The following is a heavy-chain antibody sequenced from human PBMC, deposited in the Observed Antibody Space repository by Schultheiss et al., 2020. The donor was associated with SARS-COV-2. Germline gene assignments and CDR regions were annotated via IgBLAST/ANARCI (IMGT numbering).Heavy chain of an antibody. Sequence: SGPTLVKPTQTLTLTCTFSGFSLSTSGMCVSWIRQPPGKALEWLALIYWNDDKRYSPSLKSRLTITKDTSKNQVVLTMTNMDPVDTATYYCARMGGGAYFDYWGQGTTVTVSS. CDR1: GFSLSTSGMC. J-gene: IGHJ4*03. CDR3: ARMGGGAYFDY. D-gene: IGHD3-16*01. CDR2: IYWNDDK. V-gene: IGHV2-5*08.